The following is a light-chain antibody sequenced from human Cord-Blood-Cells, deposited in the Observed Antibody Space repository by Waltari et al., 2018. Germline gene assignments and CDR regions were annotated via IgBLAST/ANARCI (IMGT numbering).Light chain of an antibody. J-gene: IGKJ2*01. CDR3: MQSIQLPYT. CDR1: QSILHRDGKTY. CDR2: EVS. V-gene: IGKV2D-29*01. Sequence: DIVMTQTPFSLYVTPGQPASISCKSSQSILHRDGKTYLYRYLQKPVQRPQLLIYEVSNRFSGVPDRFSGSASGTDFTLKISRVEAEDGGVYYCMQSIQLPYTFDEGTKVEMK.